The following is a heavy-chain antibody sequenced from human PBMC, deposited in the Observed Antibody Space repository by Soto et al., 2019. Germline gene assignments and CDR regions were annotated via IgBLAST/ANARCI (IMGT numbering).Heavy chain of an antibody. D-gene: IGHD2-15*01. V-gene: IGHV3-23*01. CDR3: AIGMELYCDGCFPFFDY. CDR2: ISGNGDST. Sequence: PWGSLRLSCAASGFTFSNYGMTWVRQAPGKGLEWVSGISGNGDSTYYADSVKGRFTISWDNSKNTLYLQMNSLRAEDTAVYYCAIGMELYCDGCFPFFDYWGQGTLVTVSS. CDR1: GFTFSNYG. J-gene: IGHJ4*02.